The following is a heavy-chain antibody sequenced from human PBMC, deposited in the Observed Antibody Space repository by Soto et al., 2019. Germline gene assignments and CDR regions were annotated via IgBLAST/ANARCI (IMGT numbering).Heavy chain of an antibody. V-gene: IGHV4-59*03. CDR3: AAGTLGAVWTPLDH. D-gene: IGHD3-16*01. Sequence: QVHLQESGPRLVKPSETLSLTCDVPGGSFGDNYWTWIRHFPGKGLEWIGYIYYSGSTNYNPSLKSRVSISVDASKAQFSLQLTSVTAADTALYYCAAGTLGAVWTPLDHWGQGILVTVSS. CDR1: GGSFGDNY. J-gene: IGHJ4*02. CDR2: IYYSGST.